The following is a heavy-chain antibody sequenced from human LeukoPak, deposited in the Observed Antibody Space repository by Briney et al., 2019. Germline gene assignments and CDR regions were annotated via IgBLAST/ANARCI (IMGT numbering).Heavy chain of an antibody. J-gene: IGHJ5*02. V-gene: IGHV4-34*01. CDR1: GGSFSGYY. CDR2: INHSGST. CDR3: ARGVAAAGTT. Sequence: SETPSLTCAVYGGSFSGYYWSWIRQPPGKGLEWIGEINHSGSTNYNPSLKSRVTISVDTSKNQFSLKLSSVTAADTAVYYCARGVAAAGTTWGQGTLVTVSS. D-gene: IGHD6-13*01.